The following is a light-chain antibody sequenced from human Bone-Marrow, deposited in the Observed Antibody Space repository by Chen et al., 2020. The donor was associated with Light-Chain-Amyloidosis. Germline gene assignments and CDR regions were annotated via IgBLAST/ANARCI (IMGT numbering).Light chain of an antibody. V-gene: IGLV2-23*02. CDR1: SRDVGSYNL. Sequence: QSALTQPASVSGSPGQSINISCTGTSRDVGSYNLVTWYQQHPGKAPKLMIFDVTKRSSGVSNRFSGSKSGNTASLTISGLQADDEADYYCCSYAGSTTYIVFGGGTKLTVL. CDR3: CSYAGSTTYIV. J-gene: IGLJ2*01. CDR2: DVT.